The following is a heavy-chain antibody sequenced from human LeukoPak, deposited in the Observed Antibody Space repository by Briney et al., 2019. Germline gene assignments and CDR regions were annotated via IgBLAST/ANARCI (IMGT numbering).Heavy chain of an antibody. V-gene: IGHV4-34*01. Sequence: SETLSLTCAVYGGSFSGYYWSWIRQPPGKGLEWIGEINHSGSTNYNPSLKSRVTISVDTSKNQFSLKLSSVTAADTAVYYCARGPTIPHTYYDILTGYYTDWFDPWGQGTLVTVSS. CDR3: ARGPTIPHTYYDILTGYYTDWFDP. J-gene: IGHJ5*02. CDR2: INHSGST. CDR1: GGSFSGYY. D-gene: IGHD3-9*01.